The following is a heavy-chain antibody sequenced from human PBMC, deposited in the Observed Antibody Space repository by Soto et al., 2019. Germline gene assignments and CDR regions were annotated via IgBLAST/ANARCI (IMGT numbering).Heavy chain of an antibody. CDR3: AKDPTVVTPPDDAFDI. D-gene: IGHD4-17*01. CDR1: GFTFSSYA. V-gene: IGHV3-23*01. J-gene: IGHJ3*02. CDR2: ISGSGGST. Sequence: EVQLLESGGGLVQPGGSLRLSCAASGFTFSSYAMSWVRQAPGKGLEWVSAISGSGGSTYYADSVKGRFTISRVNSKNTLYLQMNSLRAEDTAVYYCAKDPTVVTPPDDAFDIWGQGTMVTVSS.